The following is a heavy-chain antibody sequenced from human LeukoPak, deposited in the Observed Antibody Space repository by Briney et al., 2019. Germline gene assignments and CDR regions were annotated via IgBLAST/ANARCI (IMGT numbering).Heavy chain of an antibody. J-gene: IGHJ4*02. Sequence: GGSLRLSCAASGFTFSSYAMTWVRQAPGKGLEWVSSITETGAKTYYADSVKGRFTISRENSKNTLYLQMNSLRAEDTALYYCAKDFTVAGPDYWGQGTLVTVSS. V-gene: IGHV3-23*01. CDR1: GFTFSSYA. CDR2: ITETGAKT. D-gene: IGHD6-19*01. CDR3: AKDFTVAGPDY.